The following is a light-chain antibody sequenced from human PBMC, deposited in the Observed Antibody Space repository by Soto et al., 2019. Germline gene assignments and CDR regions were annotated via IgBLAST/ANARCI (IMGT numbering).Light chain of an antibody. J-gene: IGLJ1*01. CDR3: GTWDSSLSAGGYV. V-gene: IGLV1-51*01. CDR1: SSNIGNNY. Sequence: QSALTQPPSVSAAPGQKXTISCSGSSSNIGNNYVSWYQQLPGTAPKLLIYDNNKRPSGIPDRFSGSKSGTSATLGITGLQTGDEADYYCGTWDSSLSAGGYVFGTGTKVTVL. CDR2: DNN.